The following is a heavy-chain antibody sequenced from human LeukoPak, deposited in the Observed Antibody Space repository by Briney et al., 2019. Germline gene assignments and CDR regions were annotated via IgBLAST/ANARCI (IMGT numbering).Heavy chain of an antibody. Sequence: ASVKVSCKASGYTFTSYGISWVRQAPGQGLEWMGWISAYNGKTNYAQKLQGRVTMTTDTSTSTAYMELRSLRSDDTAVYYCARGEYDSSGYYYRAQDYWGQGTLVTVSS. CDR1: GYTFTSYG. CDR3: ARGEYDSSGYYYRAQDY. V-gene: IGHV1-18*01. J-gene: IGHJ4*02. CDR2: ISAYNGKT. D-gene: IGHD3-22*01.